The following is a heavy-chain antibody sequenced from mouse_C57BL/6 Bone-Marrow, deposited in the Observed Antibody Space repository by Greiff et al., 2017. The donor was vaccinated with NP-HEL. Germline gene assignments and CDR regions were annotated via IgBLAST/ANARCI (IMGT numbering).Heavy chain of an antibody. CDR2: INPNYGTT. D-gene: IGHD2-3*01. CDR3: ARARWFLYAMDY. J-gene: IGHJ4*01. Sequence: EVKVVESGPELVKPGASVKISCKASGYSFTDYNMNWVKQSNGKSLEWIGVINPNYGTTSYNQKFKGKATLTVDQSSSTAYMQLNSLTSEDSAVYYCARARWFLYAMDYWGQGTSVTVSS. V-gene: IGHV1-39*01. CDR1: GYSFTDYN.